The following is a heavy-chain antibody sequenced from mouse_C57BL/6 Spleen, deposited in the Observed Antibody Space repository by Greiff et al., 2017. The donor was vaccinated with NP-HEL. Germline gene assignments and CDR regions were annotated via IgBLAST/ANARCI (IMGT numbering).Heavy chain of an antibody. J-gene: IGHJ3*01. Sequence: QVQLKQPGAELVKPGASVKLSCKASGYTFTSYWMHWVKQRPGQGLEWIGMIHPNSGSTNYNEKFKSKATLTVDKSSSTAYMQLSSLTSEDSAVYYCARSGYYSNFSFAYWGQGTLVTVSA. D-gene: IGHD2-5*01. CDR3: ARSGYYSNFSFAY. V-gene: IGHV1-64*01. CDR2: IHPNSGST. CDR1: GYTFTSYW.